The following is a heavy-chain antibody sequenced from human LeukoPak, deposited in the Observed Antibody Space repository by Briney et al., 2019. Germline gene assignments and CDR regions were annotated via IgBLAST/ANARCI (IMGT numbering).Heavy chain of an antibody. D-gene: IGHD6-19*01. V-gene: IGHV3-23*01. CDR2: ISGSGGST. Sequence: GGSLRLSCAASGFTFSSYAMSWVRQAPGKGLEWVSAISGSGGSTYYADSVKGRFTISRDNSKNTLDLQMNSLRDEDTAVYYCAKDLGSSGWYIDYWGQGTLVTVSS. CDR3: AKDLGSSGWYIDY. J-gene: IGHJ4*02. CDR1: GFTFSSYA.